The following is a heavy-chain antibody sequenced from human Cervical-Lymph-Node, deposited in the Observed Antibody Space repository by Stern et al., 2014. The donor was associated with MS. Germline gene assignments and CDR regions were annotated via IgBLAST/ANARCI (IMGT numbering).Heavy chain of an antibody. Sequence: VQLVESGAEVKKPGASVKVSCKASGYIFASYSLRWVRQAPGQGLEWMGRINPYNGNTYFAQKFQARVSMTTDTSTTTAYMELRTLRSDDSAVYYCARGYGSGNHGLDVWGQGTTVTVSS. CDR1: GYIFASYS. CDR3: ARGYGSGNHGLDV. CDR2: INPYNGNT. D-gene: IGHD3-10*01. V-gene: IGHV1-18*01. J-gene: IGHJ6*02.